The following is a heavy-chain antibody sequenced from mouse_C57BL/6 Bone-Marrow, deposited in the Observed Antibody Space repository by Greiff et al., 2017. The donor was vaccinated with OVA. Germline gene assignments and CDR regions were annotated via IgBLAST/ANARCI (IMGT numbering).Heavy chain of an antibody. D-gene: IGHD1-1*01. CDR3: ARRYYGSSPDV. Sequence: QVQLQQPGAELVKPGASVQMSCKASGYTFTSYWITWVKQRPGQGLEWIGDIYPGSGSTNSNEKFKSKATLTVYTSSSTADMQLSSLTSEDSAVYYCARRYYGSSPDVWGTGTTVTVSS. CDR2: IYPGSGST. J-gene: IGHJ1*03. V-gene: IGHV1-55*01. CDR1: GYTFTSYW.